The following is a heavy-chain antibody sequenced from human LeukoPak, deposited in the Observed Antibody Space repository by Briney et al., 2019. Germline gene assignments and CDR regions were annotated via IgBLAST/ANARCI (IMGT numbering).Heavy chain of an antibody. D-gene: IGHD3-22*01. CDR1: GGPISSSSYY. J-gene: IGHJ4*02. CDR2: IYYSGST. Sequence: SETLSLTCTVSGGPISSSSYYWGWIRQPPGKGLEWIGSIYYSGSTYYNPSLKSRVTISVDTSKNQFSLKLSSVTAADTAVYYCARPYYDSSGYFSGFDYWGQGTLVTVSS. CDR3: ARPYYDSSGYFSGFDY. V-gene: IGHV4-39*01.